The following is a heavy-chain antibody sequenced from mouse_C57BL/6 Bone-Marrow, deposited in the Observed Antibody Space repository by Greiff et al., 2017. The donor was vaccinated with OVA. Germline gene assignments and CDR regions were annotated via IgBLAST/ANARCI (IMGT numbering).Heavy chain of an antibody. D-gene: IGHD2-4*01. Sequence: QVQLKESGPELVKPGASVKISCKASGYAFSSSWMNWVKQRPGKGLEWIGRIYPGDGDTNYNGKFKGKATLTADKSSSTAYMQLSSLTSEDSAVYFCARSVAIYYDYDVDYWGQGTTLTVSS. CDR1: GYAFSSSW. CDR3: ARSVAIYYDYDVDY. CDR2: IYPGDGDT. J-gene: IGHJ2*01. V-gene: IGHV1-82*01.